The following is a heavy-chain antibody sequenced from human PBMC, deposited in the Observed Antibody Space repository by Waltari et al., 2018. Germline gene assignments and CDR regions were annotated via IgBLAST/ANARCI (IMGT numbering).Heavy chain of an antibody. CDR2: IYTSGST. CDR3: ARDRGVVVPAAIYYYYMDV. J-gene: IGHJ6*03. Sequence: QVQLQESGPGLVKPSQTLSLTCTVSGGSISSGSYYWSWIRQPAGKGLEWIGRIYTSGSTNYNPSLKSRVTISVDTSKNQCSLKLSSVTAADTAVYYCARDRGVVVPAAIYYYYMDVWGKGTTVTVSS. CDR1: GGSISSGSYY. D-gene: IGHD2-2*01. V-gene: IGHV4-61*02.